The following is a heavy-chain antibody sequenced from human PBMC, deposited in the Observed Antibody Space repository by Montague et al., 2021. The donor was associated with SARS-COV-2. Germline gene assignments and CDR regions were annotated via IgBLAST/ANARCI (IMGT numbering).Heavy chain of an antibody. J-gene: IGHJ4*02. Sequence: SETLSLTCTVSGGSIANSHKYWGWVRQPPGKGLEWIGSVLFTGTPYDXPSLTARVTISLGTSKNQFSLKMYSVTAADTATYFCVAGGDSAKAGAYWGQGTLVTVSS. V-gene: IGHV4-39*07. CDR2: VLFTGTP. D-gene: IGHD3-16*01. CDR3: VAGGDSAKAGAY. CDR1: GGSIANSHKY.